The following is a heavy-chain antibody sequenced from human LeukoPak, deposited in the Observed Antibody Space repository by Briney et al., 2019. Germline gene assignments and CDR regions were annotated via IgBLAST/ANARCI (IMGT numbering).Heavy chain of an antibody. CDR2: IYYSGST. J-gene: IGHJ4*02. D-gene: IGHD4-17*01. Sequence: PSETLSLTCAVYGGSFSGYYWSWIRQPPGKGLEWIGYIYYSGSTNYNPSLKSRVTISVDTSKNQFSLKLSSVTAADTAVYYCARHNYGDYLNNFDYWGQGTLVTVSS. CDR1: GGSFSGYY. V-gene: IGHV4-59*08. CDR3: ARHNYGDYLNNFDY.